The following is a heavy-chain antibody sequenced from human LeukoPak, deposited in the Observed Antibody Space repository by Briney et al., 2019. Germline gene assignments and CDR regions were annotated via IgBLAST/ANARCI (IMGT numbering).Heavy chain of an antibody. CDR3: ARRRGSGSYYRLDY. CDR1: GGSISSSSYY. V-gene: IGHV4-39*01. CDR2: IYYSGST. D-gene: IGHD3-10*01. Sequence: SETLSLTCTVSGGSISSSSYYWGWIRQPPGKGLEWIGSIYYSGSTYYNPSLKSRVTISVDTSKNQFSLKLSSVTAADTAVYYCARRRGSGSYYRLDYWGQGTLVTVSS. J-gene: IGHJ4*02.